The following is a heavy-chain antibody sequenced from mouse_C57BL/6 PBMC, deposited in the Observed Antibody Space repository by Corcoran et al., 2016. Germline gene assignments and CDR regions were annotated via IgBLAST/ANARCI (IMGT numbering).Heavy chain of an antibody. CDR2: ISYDGSN. J-gene: IGHJ4*01. CDR1: GYSLTSGYY. V-gene: IGHV3-6*01. CDR3: ARDQGLLYAMDY. Sequence: DVQLQESGPGLVKPSQSLSLTCSVTGYSLTSGYYWNWIRQFPGNKLEWMGYISYDGSNNYNPSLKNRISITRDTSKNQFFLKLNFVTTEDTATYYCARDQGLLYAMDYWGQGTSVTVSS. D-gene: IGHD2-3*01.